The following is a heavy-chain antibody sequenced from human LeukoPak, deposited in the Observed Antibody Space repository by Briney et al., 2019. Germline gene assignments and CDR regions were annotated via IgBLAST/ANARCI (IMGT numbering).Heavy chain of an antibody. Sequence: ASVKVSCKASGYTFTSYGISWVRQAPGHGLEWMGWISAYNGNTNYAQKLQGRVTMTTDTSTSTAYMELRSLRSVGTAVYYCAREYGAADWFDPWGQGTLVTVSS. J-gene: IGHJ5*02. CDR1: GYTFTSYG. D-gene: IGHD4/OR15-4a*01. CDR3: AREYGAADWFDP. V-gene: IGHV1-18*01. CDR2: ISAYNGNT.